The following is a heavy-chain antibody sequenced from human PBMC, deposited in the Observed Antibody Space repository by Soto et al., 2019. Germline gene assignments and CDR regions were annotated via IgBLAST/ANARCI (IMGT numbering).Heavy chain of an antibody. Sequence: ASVKVSCKASGYTFTSYAMHWVRQAPGQRLEWMGWINAGNGNTKYSQKFQGRVTITRDTSASTAYMELSSLRSEDTAVYYCARGWGYCSGGSCYFTLLPSPVDYWGQGTLDTVSS. V-gene: IGHV1-3*01. D-gene: IGHD2-15*01. J-gene: IGHJ4*02. CDR3: ARGWGYCSGGSCYFTLLPSPVDY. CDR2: INAGNGNT. CDR1: GYTFTSYA.